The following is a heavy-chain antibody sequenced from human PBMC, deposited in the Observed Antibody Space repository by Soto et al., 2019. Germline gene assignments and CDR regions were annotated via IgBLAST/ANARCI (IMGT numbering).Heavy chain of an antibody. J-gene: IGHJ4*02. CDR2: VSNGGGT. CDR3: AGGSFNVGAQVNDC. D-gene: IGHD1-26*01. CDR1: GDSISSYY. V-gene: IGHV4-59*01. Sequence: WETLSLTCTVSGDSISSYYWSWFRQPPGKGLQWIGYVSNGGGTNYNPSLWSRVTISLDTSKNQLSLRLTSVTAGDTAVYFCAGGSFNVGAQVNDCWGQGTLVTVSS.